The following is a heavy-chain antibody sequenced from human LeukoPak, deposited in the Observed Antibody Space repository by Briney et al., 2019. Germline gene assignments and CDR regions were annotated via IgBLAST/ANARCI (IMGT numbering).Heavy chain of an antibody. Sequence: LSLTCAVYGGSFSGYYWSWVRQAPGKGLEWVANIKQDGSEKYYVDSVKGRFTISRDNAKNSLYLQMNSLRAEDTAVYYCAREVVGATLNYFDYWGQGTLVTVSS. CDR2: IKQDGSEK. D-gene: IGHD1-26*01. CDR1: GGSFSGYY. V-gene: IGHV3-7*01. J-gene: IGHJ4*02. CDR3: AREVVGATLNYFDY.